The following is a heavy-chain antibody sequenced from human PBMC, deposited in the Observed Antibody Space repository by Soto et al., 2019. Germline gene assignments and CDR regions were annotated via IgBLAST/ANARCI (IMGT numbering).Heavy chain of an antibody. CDR1: GGSIRSGGYY. D-gene: IGHD5-18*01. CDR2: IDYSGST. CDR3: ASDRLMATAGTARNYFGLDG. Sequence: PSETLSLTCTVSGGSIRSGGYYWSWVRQSPRRGLEWIGNIDYSGSTYYNPSLKSRLTISVDTSKNQFSRNRSSVTAADTAVYYCASDRLMATAGTARNYFGLDGWGQGTTVTVFS. J-gene: IGHJ6*02. V-gene: IGHV4-31*03.